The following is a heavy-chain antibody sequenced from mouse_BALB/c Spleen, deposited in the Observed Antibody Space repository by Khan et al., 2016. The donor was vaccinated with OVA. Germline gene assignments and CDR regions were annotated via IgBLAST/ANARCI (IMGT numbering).Heavy chain of an antibody. CDR2: IDPENGDT. V-gene: IGHV14-4*02. CDR1: GFNIKDYY. Sequence: VQLKQSGAELVRSGASVKLSCTASGFNIKDYYMHWVKQRPEQGLEWIGWIDPENGDTEYAPQFQGKATMTADTSSNTAYLQLSSLTSEDTAVYYCKAGYFDDWGQGTTLTVSS. CDR3: KAGYFDD. J-gene: IGHJ2*01.